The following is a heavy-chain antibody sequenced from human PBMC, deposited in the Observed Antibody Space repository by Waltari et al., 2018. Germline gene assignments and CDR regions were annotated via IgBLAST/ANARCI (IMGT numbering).Heavy chain of an antibody. CDR2: INHRGST. J-gene: IGHJ6*03. CDR3: ARVTKHSKYGSGSYYRIYYYYMDV. CDR1: GGSFSGYY. Sequence: QVQLQQWGAGLLKPSETLSLTCAVYGGSFSGYYWSWIRQPPGKGLEWLGEINHRGSTNYNPSLKSRVTISVDTSKNQFSLKLSSVTAADTAVYYCARVTKHSKYGSGSYYRIYYYYMDVWGKGTTVTVSS. D-gene: IGHD3-10*01. V-gene: IGHV4-34*01.